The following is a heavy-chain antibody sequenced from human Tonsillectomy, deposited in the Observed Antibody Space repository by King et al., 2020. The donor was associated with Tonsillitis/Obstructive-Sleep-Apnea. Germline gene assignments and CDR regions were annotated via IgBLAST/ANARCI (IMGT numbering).Heavy chain of an antibody. J-gene: IGHJ4*02. CDR3: ARTVREGGAYYLDY. V-gene: IGHV2-70*11. CDR1: GFSLGTSRMC. Sequence: VTLKESGPALVKPTQTLTLTCTFSGFSLGTSRMCVSWIRQPPGKALEWLARIDWDDDKYYSTSLKTRLTISKDTSKNQVVLTMTNMDPVDTATYYCARTVREGGAYYLDYWGQGTLVTVSS. CDR2: IDWDDDK. D-gene: IGHD2-21*01.